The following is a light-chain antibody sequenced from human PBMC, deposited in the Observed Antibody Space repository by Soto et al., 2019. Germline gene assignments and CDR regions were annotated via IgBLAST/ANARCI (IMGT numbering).Light chain of an antibody. CDR1: SSGVGSYNR. CDR3: GSFTSSSTLV. V-gene: IGLV2-18*02. Sequence: QSALTQPPSVSGSPGQSVTISCSGTSSGVGSYNRVSWFQQPPGTAPKLMIYEVSNRPSELPDRFSGSKSGNTASLTISGLQAEDEADYYCGSFTSSSTLVFGGGTKLTVL. CDR2: EVS. J-gene: IGLJ3*02.